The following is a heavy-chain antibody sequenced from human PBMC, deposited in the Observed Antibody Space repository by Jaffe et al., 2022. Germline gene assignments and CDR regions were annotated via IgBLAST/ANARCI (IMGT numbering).Heavy chain of an antibody. D-gene: IGHD3-16*01. J-gene: IGHJ4*02. Sequence: QVQLQESGPGLVKPSETLSLTCTVSGGSISSYYWSWIRQPPGKGLEWIGYIYYSGSTNYNPSLKSRVTISVDTSKNQFSLKLSSVTAADTAVYYCAREELGFFDYWGQGTLVTVSS. CDR3: AREELGFFDY. CDR2: IYYSGST. V-gene: IGHV4-59*01. CDR1: GGSISSYY.